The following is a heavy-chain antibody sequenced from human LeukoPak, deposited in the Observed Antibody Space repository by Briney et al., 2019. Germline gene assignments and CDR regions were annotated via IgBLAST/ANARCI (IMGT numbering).Heavy chain of an antibody. CDR2: MTYDGSKR. CDR1: GYTFSHYG. D-gene: IGHD3-3*01. CDR3: AKNRRIFGRTLQRHYMDV. V-gene: IGHV3-30*02. Sequence: GGSLRLSCVISGYTFSHYGFHWVRQAPGKGLEWVAFMTYDGSKRPYADSVKGRFTISRDNSKNTLYLQMDGLRPEDTAVYYCAKNRRIFGRTLQRHYMDVWGKGTTVAVSS. J-gene: IGHJ6*03.